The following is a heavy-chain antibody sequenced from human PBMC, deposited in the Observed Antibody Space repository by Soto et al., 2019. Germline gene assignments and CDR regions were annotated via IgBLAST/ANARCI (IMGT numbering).Heavy chain of an antibody. CDR3: ATGAYAALPPYYGMGC. J-gene: IGHJ6*02. V-gene: IGHV1-69*13. D-gene: IGHD2-2*01. CDR2: IIPIFGTA. CDR1: GGTFSSYA. Sequence: SVKVSCKASGGTFSSYAISWVRQAPGQGLEWMGGIIPIFGTANYAQKFQGRVTITADESTSTAYMELSSLRSEDTAVYYCATGAYAALPPYYGMGCWGQGNTGAVSS.